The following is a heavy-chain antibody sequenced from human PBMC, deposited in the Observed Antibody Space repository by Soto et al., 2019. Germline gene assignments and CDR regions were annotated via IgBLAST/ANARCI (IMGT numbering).Heavy chain of an antibody. CDR1: GFTFSSYG. V-gene: IGHV3-33*01. Sequence: QVQLVESGGGVVQPGRSLRLSCAASGFTFSSYGMHWVRQAPGKGLEWVAVIWYDGSNKYYADSVKGRFTISRDNSKNTLYLQMNSLRAEDTAVYYCARDVAVAGTFDYYYGMDVWGQGTTVTGSS. D-gene: IGHD6-19*01. CDR2: IWYDGSNK. CDR3: ARDVAVAGTFDYYYGMDV. J-gene: IGHJ6*02.